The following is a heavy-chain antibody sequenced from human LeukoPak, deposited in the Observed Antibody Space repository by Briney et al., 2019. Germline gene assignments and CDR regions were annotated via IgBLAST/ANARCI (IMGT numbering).Heavy chain of an antibody. CDR2: IYTSGST. Sequence: SETLSHTCTVSGGSISSYYWSWIRQPAGKGLEWIGRIYTSGSTNYNPSLKSRVTISVDKSKNQFSLKLSSVTAADTAVYYCARVIMITFGGIKFDPWGQGTLVTVSS. CDR3: ARVIMITFGGIKFDP. V-gene: IGHV4-4*07. J-gene: IGHJ5*02. D-gene: IGHD3-16*01. CDR1: GGSISSYY.